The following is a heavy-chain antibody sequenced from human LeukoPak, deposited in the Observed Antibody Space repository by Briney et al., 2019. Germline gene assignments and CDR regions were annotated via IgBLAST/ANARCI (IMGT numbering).Heavy chain of an antibody. CDR3: ASPSGQLSIAAAGTIGFDI. Sequence: SETLSLTCAVYGGSFSGYYWSWIRQPPGKGLEWIGEINHSGSTNYNPSLKSRGTISVDTSKNQFSLKLSSVTAADTAVYYCASPSGQLSIAAAGTIGFDIWGPGTMVTVSS. D-gene: IGHD6-13*01. J-gene: IGHJ3*02. CDR1: GGSFSGYY. CDR2: INHSGST. V-gene: IGHV4-34*01.